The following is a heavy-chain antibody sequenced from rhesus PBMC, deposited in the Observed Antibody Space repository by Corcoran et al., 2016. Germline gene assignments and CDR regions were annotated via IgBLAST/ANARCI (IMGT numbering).Heavy chain of an antibody. Sequence: QLQLQESGPGLVKPSETLSLTCAVSGGSISGNWWSWIRQTPGKGLEWVGRISVSGGSTSYNPPLKRRVNISTDTSKNQLALRLICVTAADTAGDYCARDRGGIQERRFDVWGPGVLVTVSS. CDR3: ARDRGGIQERRFDV. CDR1: GGSISGNW. V-gene: IGHV4-173*01. D-gene: IGHD6-25*01. J-gene: IGHJ5-1*01. CDR2: ISVSGGST.